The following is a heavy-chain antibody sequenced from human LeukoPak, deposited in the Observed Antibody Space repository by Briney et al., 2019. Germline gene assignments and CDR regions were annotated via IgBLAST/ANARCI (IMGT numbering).Heavy chain of an antibody. CDR1: GFTFSSYS. V-gene: IGHV3-21*04. Sequence: GGSLRLSCAASGFTFSSYSMNWVRQAPGKGLEWVSSISSSSSYIYYADSVKGRFTISRDNAKNSLYLQMNSLRAEDTALYYCVAVADPYYFDYWGQGTLVTVSS. CDR3: VAVADPYYFDY. CDR2: ISSSSSYI. D-gene: IGHD6-19*01. J-gene: IGHJ4*02.